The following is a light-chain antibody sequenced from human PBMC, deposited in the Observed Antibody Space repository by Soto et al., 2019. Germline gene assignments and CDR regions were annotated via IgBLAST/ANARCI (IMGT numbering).Light chain of an antibody. V-gene: IGKV1-12*01. CDR1: QGVSDW. CDR3: QQTYTTPEIT. J-gene: IGKJ5*01. Sequence: DIQMTQSPSSVSASLGDSVTITCLASQGVSDWVAWYQQKPGEAPKLLMYGASYLKSGVPTRFSGSGSGTDFTLTISSLQPEDFAIYYCQQTYTTPEITFGQGTRLEIK. CDR2: GAS.